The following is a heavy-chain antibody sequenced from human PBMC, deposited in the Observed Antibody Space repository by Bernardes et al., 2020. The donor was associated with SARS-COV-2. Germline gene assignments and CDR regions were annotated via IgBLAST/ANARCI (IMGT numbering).Heavy chain of an antibody. CDR1: GFTFSSHW. Sequence: GGSLSLSCAASGFTFSSHWMHWVRQAPGKGLVWVSRISSDGTSYYADSVKARFTISRDNARNTLFLQMNSLSAEDTAVYYCVRGTGNYGDWDYWGQGTLVTVSS. J-gene: IGHJ4*02. V-gene: IGHV3-74*01. D-gene: IGHD3-10*01. CDR2: ISSDGTS. CDR3: VRGTGNYGDWDY.